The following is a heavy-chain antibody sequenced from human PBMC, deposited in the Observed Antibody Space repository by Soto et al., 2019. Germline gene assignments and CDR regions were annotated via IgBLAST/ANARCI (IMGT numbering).Heavy chain of an antibody. CDR2: IYYSGST. Sequence: SETLSLTCSVSGDSISSYYWGRIRQPPGKGLEWIGSIYYSGSTYYNPSLKSRVTISVDTSKNQFSLKLSSVTAADTAVYYCARRGYHKWLLNPRAYWGQGTLVTVSS. V-gene: IGHV4-39*01. CDR1: GDSISSYY. D-gene: IGHD6-19*01. CDR3: ARRGYHKWLLNPRAY. J-gene: IGHJ4*02.